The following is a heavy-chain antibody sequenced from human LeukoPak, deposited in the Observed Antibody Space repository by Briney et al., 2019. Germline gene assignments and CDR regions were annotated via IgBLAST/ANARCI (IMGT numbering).Heavy chain of an antibody. CDR2: VNPNSGGT. J-gene: IGHJ3*02. V-gene: IGHV1-2*02. D-gene: IGHD1-26*01. CDR1: GYTFTSYD. CDR3: ARDQWELLGNDAFDI. Sequence: ASVKVSCKASGYTFTSYDINWVRQAPGQGLEWMGWVNPNSGGTNYAQKFQGRVTMTRDTSISTAYMELSRLRSDDTAVYYCARDQWELLGNDAFDIWGQGTMVTVSS.